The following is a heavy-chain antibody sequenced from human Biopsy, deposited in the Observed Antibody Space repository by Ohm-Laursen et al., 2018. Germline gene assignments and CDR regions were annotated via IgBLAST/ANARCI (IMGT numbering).Heavy chain of an antibody. CDR2: NIPIFGTG. J-gene: IGHJ4*02. V-gene: IGHV1-69*06. CDR3: ARDFYDSSGARHQ. CDR1: GGTFTNYG. Sequence: GASVKVSCKAPGGTFTNYGVNWVRQAPGQGLEWLGGNIPIFGTGNYAQKFQDRVTVAADTSTSTAYMELSSLRSEDTAVYYCARDFYDSSGARHQWGQGTLVTVSS. D-gene: IGHD3-22*01.